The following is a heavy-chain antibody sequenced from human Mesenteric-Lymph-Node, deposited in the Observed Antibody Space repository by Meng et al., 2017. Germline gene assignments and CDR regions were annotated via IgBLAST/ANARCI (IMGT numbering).Heavy chain of an antibody. V-gene: IGHV3-23*01. Sequence: GESLKISCADSGFTFSSYGMTWVRQAPGKGLEWVSGISGLGGSTYYADSVKGRFTISRDNSKNTVYLQMHSLRDEDTAVYYCARDPPPPNPLPFSPSLPRGFDPWGQGTLVTVSS. CDR2: ISGLGGST. CDR1: GFTFSSYG. J-gene: IGHJ5*02. CDR3: ARDPPPPNPLPFSPSLPRGFDP.